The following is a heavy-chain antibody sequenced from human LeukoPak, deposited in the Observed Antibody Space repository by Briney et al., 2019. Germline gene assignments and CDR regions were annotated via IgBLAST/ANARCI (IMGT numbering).Heavy chain of an antibody. D-gene: IGHD2-2*01. Sequence: GGSLRLSCAASGFTFSSYAMSWVRQAPGKGLEWVSLISGSGGSTYYADSVKGRFTISRDNSKITLYLLMNSLRAEDTAVYYCAKDKDVVKRGAFDIWGQGTMVTVSS. V-gene: IGHV3-23*01. CDR2: ISGSGGST. CDR3: AKDKDVVKRGAFDI. CDR1: GFTFSSYA. J-gene: IGHJ3*02.